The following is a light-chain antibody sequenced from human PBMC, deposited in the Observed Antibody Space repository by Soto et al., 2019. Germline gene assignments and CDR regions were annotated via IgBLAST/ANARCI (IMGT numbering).Light chain of an antibody. J-gene: IGKJ1*01. V-gene: IGKV1-33*01. Sequence: DVQMTQSPSSLSASIGDIVTITCQASQDIRKYLNWYQQKPGKAPDLLIHDASNLETGVPSRFSGSGAGTLFTFTISSLQPEDIATYYCQQYDKLVTFGRGTKV. CDR3: QQYDKLVT. CDR1: QDIRKY. CDR2: DAS.